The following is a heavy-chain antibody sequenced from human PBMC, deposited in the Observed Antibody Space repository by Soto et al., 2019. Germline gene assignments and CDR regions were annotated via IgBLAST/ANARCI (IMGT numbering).Heavy chain of an antibody. CDR1: GGTFSSHA. D-gene: IGHD1-26*01. CDR3: ARVIGGGSLGG. Sequence: QVQLVQSGAEVKKPGSSVKVSCKASGGTFSSHAIIWVRQAPGQGLEWMGGIIPIFGTANYAQKFQGRVTITADEPTSTPYGELSSLRCEDTAVYYCARVIGGGSLGGWGQGTLVTVSS. V-gene: IGHV1-69*01. CDR2: IIPIFGTA. J-gene: IGHJ4*02.